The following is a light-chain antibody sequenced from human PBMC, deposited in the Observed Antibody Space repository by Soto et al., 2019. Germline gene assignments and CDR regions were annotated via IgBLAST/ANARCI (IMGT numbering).Light chain of an antibody. Sequence: QPLLTQPPSVSAAPGQKVTISCSGSISNIGGNSVSWYQQLPGTAPKLLIYDDDKRPSGIPDRFSGSKSGTSATLGITGFQTGDEADYYCGSWDSSLSAYVFGTGTKVNV. CDR2: DDD. J-gene: IGLJ1*01. V-gene: IGLV1-51*01. CDR1: ISNIGGNS. CDR3: GSWDSSLSAYV.